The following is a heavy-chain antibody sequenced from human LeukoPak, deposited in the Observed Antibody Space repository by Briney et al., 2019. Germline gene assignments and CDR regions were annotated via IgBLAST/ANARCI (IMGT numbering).Heavy chain of an antibody. Sequence: GGSLRLSCVASDNYWMHWVRQAPGKGLEWVSTISGGGGSTYYADSVKGRFTISRDNSKNTLYLQVNSLRAEDTAVYYCAKGGKWDVTPFDYWGQGTLVTVSS. J-gene: IGHJ4*02. D-gene: IGHD1-26*01. CDR3: AKGGKWDVTPFDY. V-gene: IGHV3-23*01. CDR2: ISGGGGST. CDR1: DNYW.